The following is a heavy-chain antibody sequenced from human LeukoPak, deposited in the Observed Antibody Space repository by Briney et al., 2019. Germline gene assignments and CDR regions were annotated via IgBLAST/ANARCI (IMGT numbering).Heavy chain of an antibody. CDR1: GFTFDDYG. CDR3: ARGEDSPFDY. D-gene: IGHD3-22*01. CDR2: INWNGGST. Sequence: GGSLRLSCAASGFTFDDYGMGWVRQAPGKGLEWVSGINWNGGSTGYADSVKGRFTISRDNAKNSLYLQMNGLRAEDTALYYCARGEDSPFDYWGQGTLVTVSS. J-gene: IGHJ4*02. V-gene: IGHV3-20*04.